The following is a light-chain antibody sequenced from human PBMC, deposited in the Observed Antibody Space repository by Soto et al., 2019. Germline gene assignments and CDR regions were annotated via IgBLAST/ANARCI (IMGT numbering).Light chain of an antibody. V-gene: IGLV2-14*01. CDR3: SSYTSSSTYV. CDR2: DVS. CDR1: SSDVGAYNY. Sequence: QSALIQPASMSGSPGQSITISCTGTSSDVGAYNYVSWYLQHPGKAPKVMISDVSYRPSGISNRFSGSKSGNTASLTISGLQAEDEADYYCSSYTSSSTYVFGTGTQLTVL. J-gene: IGLJ1*01.